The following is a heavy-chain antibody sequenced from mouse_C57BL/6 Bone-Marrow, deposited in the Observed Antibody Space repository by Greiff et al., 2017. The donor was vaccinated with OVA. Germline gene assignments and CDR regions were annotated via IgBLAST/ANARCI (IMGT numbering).Heavy chain of an antibody. CDR1: GFTFSDYY. CDR3: ARHEGYYGFAY. D-gene: IGHD2-3*01. CDR2: ISNGGGST. J-gene: IGHJ3*01. V-gene: IGHV5-12*01. Sequence: DVQLVESGGGLVQPGGSLKLSCAASGFTFSDYYMYWVRQTPEKRLEWVAYISNGGGSTYYPDTVKGRFTISRDNAKNTLYLQMSRLKSEDTAMYYCARHEGYYGFAYWGQGTLVTVSA.